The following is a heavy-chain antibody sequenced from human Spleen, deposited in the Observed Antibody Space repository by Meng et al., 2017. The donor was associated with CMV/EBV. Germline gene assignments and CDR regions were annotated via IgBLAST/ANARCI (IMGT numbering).Heavy chain of an antibody. V-gene: IGHV4-34*01. CDR1: GSFSGYY. Sequence: GSFSGYYWSWIRQPPGKGLEWIGEINHSESTNYNPSLKSRVTISVDTSKNQFSLKLSSVTAADTAVYYCARVAGYCSSTSCYGFDYWGQGTLVTVSS. CDR2: INHSEST. J-gene: IGHJ4*02. CDR3: ARVAGYCSSTSCYGFDY. D-gene: IGHD2-2*01.